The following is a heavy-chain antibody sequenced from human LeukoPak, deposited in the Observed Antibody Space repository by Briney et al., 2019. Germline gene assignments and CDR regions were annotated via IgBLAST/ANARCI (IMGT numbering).Heavy chain of an antibody. CDR3: ARHPSDYGPYYYYMDV. D-gene: IGHD4-17*01. V-gene: IGHV4-39*01. J-gene: IGHJ6*03. Sequence: SETLSLTCTVSGGSISSSSYYWGWIRQPPGKGLEWIGTIYYSGTTYYNPSLKSRVTISVDTSKNQFSLKLSSLTAADTAVYYCARHPSDYGPYYYYMDVWVKGTTVTVSS. CDR1: GGSISSSSYY. CDR2: IYYSGTT.